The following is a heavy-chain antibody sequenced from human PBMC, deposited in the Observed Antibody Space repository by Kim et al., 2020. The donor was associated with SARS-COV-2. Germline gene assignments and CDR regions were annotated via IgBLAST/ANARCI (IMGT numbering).Heavy chain of an antibody. D-gene: IGHD1-26*01. J-gene: IGHJ4*02. V-gene: IGHV3-15*01. CDR1: GFSFSHAW. CDR2: IKSSSDGGTT. CDR3: TTDAGATHYLDY. Sequence: GGSLRLSCAVSGFSFSHAWMTWVRQAPGKGLEWVGHIKSSSDGGTTDYATPVKGRFTISRDDSKNSVFLQMNSLKTEDTALYYCTTDAGATHYLDYWGQGTLVSVSS.